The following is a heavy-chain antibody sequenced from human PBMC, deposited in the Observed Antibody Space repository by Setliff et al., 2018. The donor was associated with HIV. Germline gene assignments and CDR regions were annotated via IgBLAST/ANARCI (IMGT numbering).Heavy chain of an antibody. J-gene: IGHJ6*02. Sequence: PSETLSLTCTVSGGSIRSDYWSWIRQPPGKGLEWIGYIYYSGSTNYNPSLKSRVTISVATSKNQFSLKLNSVTTADTAVYYCARSRTSSGYYGVTGYGMDVWGQGTTVTVSS. CDR1: GGSIRSDY. CDR2: IYYSGST. CDR3: ARSRTSSGYYGVTGYGMDV. V-gene: IGHV4-59*01. D-gene: IGHD3-22*01.